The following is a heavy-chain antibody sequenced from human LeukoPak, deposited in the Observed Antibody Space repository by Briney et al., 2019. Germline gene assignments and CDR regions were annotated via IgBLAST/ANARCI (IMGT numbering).Heavy chain of an antibody. Sequence: ASVRVSCKASGYTLTGYYMHWVRQAPGQGLEWKGRINPNSGGTNYAQKFQGRVTMTRDTSISTAYMELSRLRSDDTAVYYCARPLGATKDYYYGMDVWGQGTTVTVSS. D-gene: IGHD1-26*01. CDR1: GYTLTGYY. V-gene: IGHV1-2*06. CDR2: INPNSGGT. J-gene: IGHJ6*02. CDR3: ARPLGATKDYYYGMDV.